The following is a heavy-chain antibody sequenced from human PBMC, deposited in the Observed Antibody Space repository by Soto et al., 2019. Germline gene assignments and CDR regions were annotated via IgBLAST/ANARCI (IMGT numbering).Heavy chain of an antibody. D-gene: IGHD2-21*02. V-gene: IGHV5-51*01. CDR3: ARQAYCGGDCYSLFDY. CDR1: GYSFSNYW. Sequence: RGESLKISCKGSGYSFSNYWIAWVRQMPGKGLEWMGIIYPGDSDTRYSPSFQGQVTISADKSITTAYLQWSSLRASDTAMYYCARQAYCGGDCYSLFDYWGQGTLVTVSS. CDR2: IYPGDSDT. J-gene: IGHJ4*02.